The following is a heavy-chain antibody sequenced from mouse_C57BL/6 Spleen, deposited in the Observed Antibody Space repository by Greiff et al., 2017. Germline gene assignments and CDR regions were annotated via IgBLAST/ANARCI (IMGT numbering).Heavy chain of an antibody. CDR1: GYSFTGYY. Sequence: VQLQQSGPELVKPGASVKISCKASGYSFTGYYMNWVKQSPEKSLEWIGEINPSTGGTTYNQKFKAKATLTVDKSSSTAYMQLKSLTSEDSAVYYCARYYDYGHWYCDVWGTGTTVTVSS. CDR3: ARYYDYGHWYCDV. V-gene: IGHV1-42*01. CDR2: INPSTGGT. D-gene: IGHD2-4*01. J-gene: IGHJ1*03.